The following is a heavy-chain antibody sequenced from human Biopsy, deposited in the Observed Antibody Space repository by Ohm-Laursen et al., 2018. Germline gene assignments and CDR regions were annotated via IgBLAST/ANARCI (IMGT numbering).Heavy chain of an antibody. J-gene: IGHJ4*02. CDR2: FAPENGKT. CDR1: GYAVTEFS. Sequence: SVKVSCKVSGYAVTEFSMHWVRQAPGKGLEWMGGFAPENGKTIYAQKFQGRVTMTEDTSTDTAYMELSSLRSEDTAVYYCAADMNVWNVNYWGQGTQVTVPS. D-gene: IGHD1-1*01. V-gene: IGHV1-24*01. CDR3: AADMNVWNVNY.